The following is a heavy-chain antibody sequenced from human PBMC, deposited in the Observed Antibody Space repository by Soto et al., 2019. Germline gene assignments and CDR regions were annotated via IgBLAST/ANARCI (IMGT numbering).Heavy chain of an antibody. CDR1: GGSISSSNW. CDR3: ARDNDDSSGYHGYFDY. Sequence: QVQLQESGPGLVKPSGTLSLTCAVSGGSISSSNWWSWVRQPPGKGLEWIGEIYHSGSTNYNPSLKSRVTRSVDKAKNQFSLKLSSVTAADTAVDYCARDNDDSSGYHGYFDYWGQGTLVTVSS. J-gene: IGHJ4*02. CDR2: IYHSGST. D-gene: IGHD3-22*01. V-gene: IGHV4-4*02.